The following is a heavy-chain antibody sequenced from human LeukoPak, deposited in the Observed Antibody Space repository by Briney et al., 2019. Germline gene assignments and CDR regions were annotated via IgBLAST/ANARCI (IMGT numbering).Heavy chain of an antibody. D-gene: IGHD4-17*01. Sequence: RGASVKVSCKASGYIFSTFGFTWVRQAPGQGLEWMGWISTHNGNTNYAQNLQGRVTMTTDTLTSTAYMEPRSLRSDDTAVYYCARGDYAANWFDSWGQGTLVIVSS. J-gene: IGHJ5*01. V-gene: IGHV1-18*01. CDR2: ISTHNGNT. CDR1: GYIFSTFG. CDR3: ARGDYAANWFDS.